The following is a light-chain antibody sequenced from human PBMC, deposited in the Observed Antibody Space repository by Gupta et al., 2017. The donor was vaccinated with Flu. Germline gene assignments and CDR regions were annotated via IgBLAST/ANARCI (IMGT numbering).Light chain of an antibody. CDR2: DAS. CDR1: QSVSSY. CDR3: QQRSNWPWT. J-gene: IGKJ2*02. Sequence: PATLSLSPGERATLSCRASQSVSSYLAWYQQKPGQAPRLLIYDASNSATGITARFSGSGSGTDFTLTISSLEPEDFAVYYCQQRSNWPWTFGQGTKLEIK. V-gene: IGKV3-11*01.